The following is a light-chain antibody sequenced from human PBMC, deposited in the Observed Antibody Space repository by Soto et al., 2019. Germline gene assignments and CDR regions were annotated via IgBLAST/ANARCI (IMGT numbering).Light chain of an antibody. V-gene: IGKV3-20*01. J-gene: IGKJ1*01. CDR1: QSVSTNN. CDR2: GAS. Sequence: IVLTQSPGTLSSSPGERATLSCRASQSVSTNNLAWYQQRPGQAPRLLIYGASRRATGIPDRFSGSGSGTDFALTISRLEHEDLAVYYCQQYDNSVWTFGQGTKVAI. CDR3: QQYDNSVWT.